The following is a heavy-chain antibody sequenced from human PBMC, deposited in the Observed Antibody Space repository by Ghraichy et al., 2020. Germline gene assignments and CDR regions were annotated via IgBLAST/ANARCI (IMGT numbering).Heavy chain of an antibody. J-gene: IGHJ4*02. V-gene: IGHV3-48*03. CDR3: ARGPGLDC. CDR1: GFSFSSYE. CDR2: ISSSDGTI. Sequence: GGSLRLSCGAFGFSFSSYEMNWVRQAPGKGLEWVSYISSSDGTIYYADSVKGRFTISRDNAKNSLYLQMSSLRAEDTAVYYCARGPGLDCWGQGTLVTVSS.